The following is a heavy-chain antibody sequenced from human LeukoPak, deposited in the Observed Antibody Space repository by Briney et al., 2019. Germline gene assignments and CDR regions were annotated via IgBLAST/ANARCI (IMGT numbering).Heavy chain of an antibody. D-gene: IGHD3-16*02. CDR1: GGSISSYY. CDR3: ARGWGAIGKNYYYGMDV. Sequence: SETLSLTCTVSGGSISSYYWSWIRQPPGKGLEWIGYIYYSGSTNYNPSLKSRVTISVDTSKNQFSLKLRSVTAADTAVYYCARGWGAIGKNYYYGMDVWGQGTTVTVSS. J-gene: IGHJ6*02. V-gene: IGHV4-59*08. CDR2: IYYSGST.